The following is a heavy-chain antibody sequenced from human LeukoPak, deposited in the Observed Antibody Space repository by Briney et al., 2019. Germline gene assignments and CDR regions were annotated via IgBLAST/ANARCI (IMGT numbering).Heavy chain of an antibody. Sequence: GGSLRLSCAASGFTFSSYGMHWVRQAPGKGLEWVAVISYDGSNKYYADSVKGRFTISRDNSKNTLHLQMNSLRAEDTAVYYCAKDGASIVAAVYYYGMDVWGQGTTVTVSS. D-gene: IGHD6-13*01. CDR1: GFTFSSYG. CDR2: ISYDGSNK. CDR3: AKDGASIVAAVYYYGMDV. V-gene: IGHV3-30*18. J-gene: IGHJ6*02.